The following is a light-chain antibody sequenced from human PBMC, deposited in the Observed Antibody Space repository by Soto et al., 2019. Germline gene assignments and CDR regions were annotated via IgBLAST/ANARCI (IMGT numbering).Light chain of an antibody. V-gene: IGKV3-15*01. CDR3: QQYNKWPKT. Sequence: EIVMTQSPATLSVSPGERATLSCRASQSVSSNLAWYQQKPGQAPRLLIYGASIRATGIPARFSGSGSGTEFTLTISSLQSEDFAVYYCQQYNKWPKTFGQGTKVEIK. CDR2: GAS. CDR1: QSVSSN. J-gene: IGKJ1*01.